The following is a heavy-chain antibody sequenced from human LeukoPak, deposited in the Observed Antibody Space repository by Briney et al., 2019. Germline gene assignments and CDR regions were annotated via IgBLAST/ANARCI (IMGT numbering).Heavy chain of an antibody. D-gene: IGHD3-10*01. CDR2: INHSGST. Sequence: PSETLSLTCAVYGGSFSGYYWSWIRQPPGKGLEWIGEINHSGSTNYNPSLKSRVTISVDTSKNQFSLKLSSVTAADTAVYYCARGRNVLIWFGELFLPWFDPWGQGTLVTVSS. J-gene: IGHJ5*02. V-gene: IGHV4-34*01. CDR3: ARGRNVLIWFGELFLPWFDP. CDR1: GGSFSGYY.